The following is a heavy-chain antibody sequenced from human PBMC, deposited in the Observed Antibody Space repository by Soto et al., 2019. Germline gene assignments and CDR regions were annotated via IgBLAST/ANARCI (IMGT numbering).Heavy chain of an antibody. D-gene: IGHD3-16*01. CDR2: IYYSGST. CDR1: GDSISSGDYY. Sequence: SETLSLTCTVSGDSISSGDYYWSWIRQPPGKGLEWIGYIYYSGSTYYNPSLKSRVTISVDTSKNQFSLKLSSVTAADTAVYYCARVGATPYYYYGMDVWGQGTGVTVS. CDR3: ARVGATPYYYYGMDV. V-gene: IGHV4-30-4*02. J-gene: IGHJ6*02.